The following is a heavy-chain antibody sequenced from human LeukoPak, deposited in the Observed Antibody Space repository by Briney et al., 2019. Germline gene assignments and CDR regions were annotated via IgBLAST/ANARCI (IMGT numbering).Heavy chain of an antibody. CDR2: IYPGDSDT. CDR1: GYSFTSYW. Sequence: GESLTISCKGSGYSFTSYWIGWVRQMPGKGLEWMGIIYPGDSDTRYSPSFQGQVTISADKSISTAYLQWSSLKASDTAMYYCARQGILRSKDKRNWFAPWGKGPLVTVSS. V-gene: IGHV5-51*01. J-gene: IGHJ5*02. CDR3: ARQGILRSKDKRNWFAP. D-gene: IGHD4-17*01.